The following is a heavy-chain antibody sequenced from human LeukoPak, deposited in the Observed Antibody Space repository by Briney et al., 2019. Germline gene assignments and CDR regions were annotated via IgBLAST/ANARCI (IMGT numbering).Heavy chain of an antibody. CDR3: ARDGLYCSSTSCYLLGYMDV. D-gene: IGHD2-2*01. Sequence: ASVKVSCKASGYTFTGYYMHWVRQAPGQGLEWMGWINPNSGGTNYAQKFQGRVTMTRDTSISTAYMELSRLRSDDTAVYYCARDGLYCSSTSCYLLGYMDVWGKGTTVTVSS. V-gene: IGHV1-2*02. CDR1: GYTFTGYY. CDR2: INPNSGGT. J-gene: IGHJ6*03.